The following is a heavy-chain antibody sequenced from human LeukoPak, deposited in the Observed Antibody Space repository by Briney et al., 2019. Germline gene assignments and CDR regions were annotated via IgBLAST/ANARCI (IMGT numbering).Heavy chain of an antibody. CDR1: GGSFSGYY. CDR3: TRDGSGWSQH. J-gene: IGHJ1*01. CDR2: IKQDGSEK. V-gene: IGHV3-7*01. D-gene: IGHD6-19*01. Sequence: PSETLSLTCAVYGGSFSGYYWSWIRQPPGKGLEWVANIKQDGSEKYYVDSVKGRFTISRDNAKNSLYLQMNSLRAEDTAVYYCTRDGSGWSQHWGQGTLVTVSS.